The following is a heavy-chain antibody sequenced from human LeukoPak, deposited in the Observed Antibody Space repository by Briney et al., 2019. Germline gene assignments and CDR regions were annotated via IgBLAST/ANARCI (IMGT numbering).Heavy chain of an antibody. CDR1: GFTFDDYA. CDR2: ISWNSGSI. V-gene: IGHV3-9*01. Sequence: GGSLRLSCAASGFTFDDYAMHWVRHAPGKGLEWVSGISWNSGSIGYADSVKGRFTISRDNAKNSLYLQMNSLRAEDTALYYCAKDIGYSSSEGFDLWGQGTLVTVSS. CDR3: AKDIGYSSSEGFDL. J-gene: IGHJ5*02. D-gene: IGHD6-13*01.